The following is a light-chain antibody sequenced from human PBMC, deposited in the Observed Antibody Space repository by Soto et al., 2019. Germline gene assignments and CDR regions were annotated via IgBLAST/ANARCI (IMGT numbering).Light chain of an antibody. CDR3: QQYNNWPTWK. CDR1: QSVTSN. V-gene: IGKV3-15*01. J-gene: IGKJ1*01. CDR2: GAS. Sequence: EIVLTQSPGTLSLSPGERAKLSCSASQSVTSNYLAWYQQRPGQPPNLLVYGASTRATGIPARFSGSGSGTEFTLTIRSLQSEDFTLYYCQQYNNWPTWKCGQGNKGAIK.